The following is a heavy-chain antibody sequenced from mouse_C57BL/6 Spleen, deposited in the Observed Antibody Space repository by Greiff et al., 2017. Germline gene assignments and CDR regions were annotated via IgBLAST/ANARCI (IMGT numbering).Heavy chain of an antibody. Sequence: VQLQESGPGLVAPSQSLSITCTVSGFSLPSYGVSWVRQPPGKGLEWLGVILGDGGPNYHSALISRLRISKDNSKSQVVLKLNSLQTDDTATYYCAKGHRSPGFAYWGQGTLVTVSA. CDR1: GFSLPSYG. CDR2: ILGDGGP. D-gene: IGHD3-3*01. CDR3: AKGHRSPGFAY. V-gene: IGHV2-3*01. J-gene: IGHJ3*01.